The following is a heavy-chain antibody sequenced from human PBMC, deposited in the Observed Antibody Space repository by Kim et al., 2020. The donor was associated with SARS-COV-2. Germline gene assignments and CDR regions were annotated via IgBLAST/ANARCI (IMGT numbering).Heavy chain of an antibody. D-gene: IGHD5-18*01. CDR1: GFTFSSYS. Sequence: GGSLRLSCAASGFTFSSYSMNWVRQAPGKGLEWVSYISSSTGTIYYADSVKGRFTISRDNAKNSLYLQMNSLRAEDTAVYYCARDARGYSYGDYFDSWG. CDR2: ISSSTGTI. CDR3: ARDARGYSYGDYFDS. J-gene: IGHJ4*01. V-gene: IGHV3-48*04.